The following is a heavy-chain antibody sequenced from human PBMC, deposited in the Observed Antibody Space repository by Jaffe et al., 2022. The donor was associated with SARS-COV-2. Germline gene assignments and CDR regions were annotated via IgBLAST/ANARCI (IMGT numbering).Heavy chain of an antibody. V-gene: IGHV3-9*01. CDR3: AKDTIRLEKLFDAFDI. D-gene: IGHD1-1*01. CDR1: GFTFDDYA. Sequence: EVQLVESGGGLVQPGRSLRLSCAASGFTFDDYAMHWVRQAPGKGLEWVSGISWNSGSIGYADSVKGRFTISRDNAKNSLYLQMNSLRAEDTALYYCAKDTIRLEKLFDAFDIWGQGTMVTVSS. J-gene: IGHJ3*02. CDR2: ISWNSGSI.